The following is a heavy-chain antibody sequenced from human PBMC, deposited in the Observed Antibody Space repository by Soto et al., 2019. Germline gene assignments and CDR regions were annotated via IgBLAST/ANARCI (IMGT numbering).Heavy chain of an antibody. CDR1: GFTFSDYA. D-gene: IGHD6-19*01. CDR3: AKGGRQWLVTSDFNY. J-gene: IGHJ4*02. CDR2: VSHDGRNT. V-gene: IGHV3-30*18. Sequence: VQLVESGGGVVQPGRSLRLSCAASGFTFSDYAMHWVRQAPGKGLAWVAVVSHDGRNTHYADSVKGRFTISRDSSKKTVSLEMTSLTAEGTAVYYCAKGGRQWLVTSDFNYWGQGALVTVSS.